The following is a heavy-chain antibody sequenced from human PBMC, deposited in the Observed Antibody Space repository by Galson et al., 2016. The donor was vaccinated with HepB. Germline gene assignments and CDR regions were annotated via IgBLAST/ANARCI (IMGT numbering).Heavy chain of an antibody. Sequence: SLRLSCAASGFTFSSYAMSWVRQAPGKGLEWVSAISGSGGSTYYAGSVKGRFTISRDNSKNTLYLQMNRLIAEDTAVYYCAKGAEQWLVPGYFDYWGQGTLVTVSS. CDR3: AKGAEQWLVPGYFDY. D-gene: IGHD6-19*01. J-gene: IGHJ4*02. V-gene: IGHV3-23*01. CDR2: ISGSGGST. CDR1: GFTFSSYA.